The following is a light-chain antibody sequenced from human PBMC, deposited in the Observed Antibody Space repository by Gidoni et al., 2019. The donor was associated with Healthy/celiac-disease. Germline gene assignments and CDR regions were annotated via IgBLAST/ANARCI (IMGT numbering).Light chain of an antibody. Sequence: DIQMTQSPSSLSASVGDRVTITCRASQGISNYLAWYQQQPGKVPKILIYAASTLQSWVPSRFSGSGNGTDFTLTISSLQAEDVATYYCKKYNSAPRTFGQGTKVEIK. J-gene: IGKJ1*01. V-gene: IGKV1-27*01. CDR1: QGISNY. CDR3: KKYNSAPRT. CDR2: AAS.